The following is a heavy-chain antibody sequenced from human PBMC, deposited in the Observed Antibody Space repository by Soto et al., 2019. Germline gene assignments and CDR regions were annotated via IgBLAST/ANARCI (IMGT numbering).Heavy chain of an antibody. Sequence: XESLKISCKCSGYSFTSYWIGLVLQMPGKGLEWMGIIYPGDSDTRYSPSFQGQVTISADKSISTAYLQWSSLKASDTAMYYCARHNTNYYDSSGSVDYWGQGTLVTVSS. CDR1: GYSFTSYW. J-gene: IGHJ4*02. V-gene: IGHV5-51*01. CDR2: IYPGDSDT. CDR3: ARHNTNYYDSSGSVDY. D-gene: IGHD3-22*01.